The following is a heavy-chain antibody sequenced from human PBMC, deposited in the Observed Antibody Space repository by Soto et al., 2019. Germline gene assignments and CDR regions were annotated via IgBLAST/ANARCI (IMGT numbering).Heavy chain of an antibody. CDR1: GYTFTGYY. Sequence: ASVKVSCKASGYTFTGYYMHWVRQAPGQGLEWMGWINPNSGGTNYAQKFQGRVTMTRDTSISTAYVELSRLRSDDTAVYYCASFSWDIVVVPAATVAHFDYWGQGTLVT. CDR2: INPNSGGT. V-gene: IGHV1-2*02. D-gene: IGHD2-2*01. J-gene: IGHJ4*02. CDR3: ASFSWDIVVVPAATVAHFDY.